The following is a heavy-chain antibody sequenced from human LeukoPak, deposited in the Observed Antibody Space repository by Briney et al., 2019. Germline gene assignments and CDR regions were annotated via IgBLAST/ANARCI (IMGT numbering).Heavy chain of an antibody. CDR1: GGSISSYY. CDR3: KRHCDRDSSGHYSFQH. V-gene: IGHV4-59*08. Sequence: SESLSLTCTVSGGSISSYYWSWIRQPPGEGLEWIGSIYYSGNTYYNPSLKSRVTISVDTSKYLFCLKLSSVTHQLSALFYCKRHCDRDSSGHYSFQHWGQGTLVTVSS. J-gene: IGHJ1*01. D-gene: IGHD3-22*01. CDR2: IYYSGNT.